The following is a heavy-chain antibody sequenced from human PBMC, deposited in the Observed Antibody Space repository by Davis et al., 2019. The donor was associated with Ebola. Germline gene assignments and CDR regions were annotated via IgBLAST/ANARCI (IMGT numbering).Heavy chain of an antibody. Sequence: SLKISCAASGFTFGHYAMHWVRQAPGKGLEWVSGITWNSVSVDYADSVKGRFTISRDNAKNSLFLQMSTLRVDDTALYFCARSERDLYYYRLDVWGQGTTVTVSS. CDR3: ARSERDLYYYRLDV. J-gene: IGHJ6*02. CDR2: ITWNSVSV. V-gene: IGHV3-9*01. CDR1: GFTFGHYA. D-gene: IGHD1-26*01.